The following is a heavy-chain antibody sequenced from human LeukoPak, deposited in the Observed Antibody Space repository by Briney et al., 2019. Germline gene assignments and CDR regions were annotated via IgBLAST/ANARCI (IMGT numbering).Heavy chain of an antibody. Sequence: ASVKVSCKASGYTFTSYGISWVRQAPGQGLEWMGWISAYNGNTNYAQKLQGRVTMTTDTSTSTAYMELRSLRSDDTAVYYCARANNARMGLAWWFDPWGQGTLVTVSS. CDR2: ISAYNGNT. CDR3: ARANNARMGLAWWFDP. CDR1: GYTFTSYG. D-gene: IGHD1-14*01. J-gene: IGHJ5*02. V-gene: IGHV1-18*01.